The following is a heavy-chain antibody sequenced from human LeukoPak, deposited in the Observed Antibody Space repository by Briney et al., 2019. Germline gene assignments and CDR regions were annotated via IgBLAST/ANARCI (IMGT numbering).Heavy chain of an antibody. V-gene: IGHV1-24*01. Sequence: ASVKVSCKVSGYTLTELSMHWVRQAPGKGLEWMGGFDPEDGETIYAQKFQGRVIMTEDTSTDTAYMELSSLRSEDTAVYYCATELRDDYYDSTWDAFDIWGQGTMVTVSS. CDR3: ATELRDDYYDSTWDAFDI. CDR2: FDPEDGET. CDR1: GYTLTELS. J-gene: IGHJ3*02. D-gene: IGHD3-22*01.